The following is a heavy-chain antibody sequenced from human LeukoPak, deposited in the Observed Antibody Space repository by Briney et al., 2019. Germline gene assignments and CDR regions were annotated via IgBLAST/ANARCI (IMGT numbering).Heavy chain of an antibody. J-gene: IGHJ4*02. CDR3: ARGENVFDY. V-gene: IGHV4-61*01. CDR1: GGSVSSGSYY. Sequence: SETLSLTCTVSGGSVSSGSYYWSWIRQPPGKGLKWIGYIYYSGSTNYNPSLKSRVTISVDTSKNQFSLKLHSVTAADTAVYYCARGENVFDYWGQGTLVTVSS. CDR2: IYYSGST. D-gene: IGHD1-26*01.